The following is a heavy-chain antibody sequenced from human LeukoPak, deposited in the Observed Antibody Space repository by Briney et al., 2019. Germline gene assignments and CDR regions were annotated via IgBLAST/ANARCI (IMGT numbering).Heavy chain of an antibody. CDR2: IHYTGRT. D-gene: IGHD7-27*01. CDR3: AREAASSPSGEIDF. V-gene: IGHV4-59*12. CDR1: GGSIGRNS. J-gene: IGHJ4*02. Sequence: SETLSLTCPVSGGSIGRNSWNWIRQAPGKGLEWIGNIHYTGRTNYSLSLESRVTISLHTSKNQFSLRMNSVTAADTAVYYCAREAASSPSGEIDFWGQGTLVSVSS.